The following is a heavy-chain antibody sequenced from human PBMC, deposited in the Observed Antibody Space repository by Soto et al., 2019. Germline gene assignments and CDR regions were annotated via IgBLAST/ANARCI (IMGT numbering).Heavy chain of an antibody. CDR2: ISYDGNNK. CDR3: AKGEPARTPHHYYFYYGMDV. J-gene: IGHJ6*02. Sequence: GGSLRLSCAASGFTFSRYVMHWVRQAPGKGLEWVAVISYDGNNKWYADSLKGRFTISSDNSKNTLYLQINSLRAEDTAVYYCAKGEPARTPHHYYFYYGMDVWGQGTTVTVS. D-gene: IGHD6-6*01. V-gene: IGHV3-30*18. CDR1: GFTFSRYV.